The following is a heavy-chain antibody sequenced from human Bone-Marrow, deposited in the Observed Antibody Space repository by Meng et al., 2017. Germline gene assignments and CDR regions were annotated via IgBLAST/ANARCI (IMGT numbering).Heavy chain of an antibody. Sequence: GSLRLSCTVSGGSISSYYWSWIRQPPGKGLEWIGYIYYSGSTNYNPSLKSRVTISVDTSKNQFSLKLSSVTAADTAVYYCARESFGYYGSGSFDYWGQGTLVTVSS. CDR2: IYYSGST. CDR3: ARESFGYYGSGSFDY. CDR1: GGSISSYY. J-gene: IGHJ4*02. D-gene: IGHD3-10*01. V-gene: IGHV4-59*01.